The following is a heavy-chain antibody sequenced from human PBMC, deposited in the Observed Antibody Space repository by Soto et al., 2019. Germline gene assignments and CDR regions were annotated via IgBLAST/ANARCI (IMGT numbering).Heavy chain of an antibody. CDR2: INAENGNT. CDR3: ASDIFGLITIGVSDF. CDR1: GYTFTTYS. Sequence: ASVKVSCKASGYTFTTYSMHWVRQAPGQRLEWMGWINAENGNTKYSQKLQGRVTITRDTSASTAYMELSSLRSEDTAVYYCASDIFGLITIGVSDFWGQGTLVTVSS. D-gene: IGHD3-10*02. V-gene: IGHV1-3*01. J-gene: IGHJ4*02.